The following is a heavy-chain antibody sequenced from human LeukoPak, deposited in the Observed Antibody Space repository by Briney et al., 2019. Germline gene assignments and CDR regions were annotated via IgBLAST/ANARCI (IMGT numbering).Heavy chain of an antibody. D-gene: IGHD3-22*01. CDR2: INHSGST. V-gene: IGHV4-34*01. Sequence: PSETLSLTCAVYGGSFSGYYWSWIRQPPGKGLEWIGEINHSGSTNYNPSLKSRVTISVDTAKNQFSLKLSSVTAADTAVYYCARVGYYDSSGYYPRDYWGQGTLVTVSS. CDR1: GGSFSGYY. J-gene: IGHJ4*02. CDR3: ARVGYYDSSGYYPRDY.